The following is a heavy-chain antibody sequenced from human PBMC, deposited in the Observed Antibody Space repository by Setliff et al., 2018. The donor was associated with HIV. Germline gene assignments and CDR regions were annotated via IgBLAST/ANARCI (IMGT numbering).Heavy chain of an antibody. Sequence: SETLSLTRTVSGGSMSGLYWSWMRQRPGRGLEWIGYVYYSGSTKYNPSLQSRVTISIDTSKSQFSLSLSSVTAADSALYYCARVTAAPGYYLEDWGQGTLVTVSS. CDR3: ARVTAAPGYYLED. D-gene: IGHD6-13*01. CDR1: GGSMSGLY. CDR2: VYYSGST. J-gene: IGHJ4*02. V-gene: IGHV4-59*11.